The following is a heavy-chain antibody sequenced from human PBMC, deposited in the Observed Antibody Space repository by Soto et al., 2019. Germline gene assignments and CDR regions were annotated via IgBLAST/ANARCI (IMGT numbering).Heavy chain of an antibody. CDR2: IYPADSDI. Sequence: GESLKISCKGSGYIFTSYWIAWVRQVPGKGLEWMGIIYPADSDIRHSPSFQGHVTISVDKSLSTAYLQWSSLKASDTAMYYCARQDCSGGSCYSSRHYYYGMDVWGQGTTVTVS. CDR3: ARQDCSGGSCYSSRHYYYGMDV. CDR1: GYIFTSYW. J-gene: IGHJ6*02. D-gene: IGHD2-15*01. V-gene: IGHV5-51*01.